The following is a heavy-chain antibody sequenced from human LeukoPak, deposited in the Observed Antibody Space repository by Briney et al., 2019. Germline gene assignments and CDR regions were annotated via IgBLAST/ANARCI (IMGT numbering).Heavy chain of an antibody. Sequence: GGSLRLSCAASGFTFSSYAMSWVRQAPGKGLEWVSAISGSGGSTYYADSVKGRFTISRDNSKNTLYLQMNSLRAKDTAVYYCAEDPEDFGVVIMDPLDYWGQGTLVTVSS. V-gene: IGHV3-23*01. D-gene: IGHD3-3*01. CDR2: ISGSGGST. CDR3: AEDPEDFGVVIMDPLDY. CDR1: GFTFSSYA. J-gene: IGHJ4*02.